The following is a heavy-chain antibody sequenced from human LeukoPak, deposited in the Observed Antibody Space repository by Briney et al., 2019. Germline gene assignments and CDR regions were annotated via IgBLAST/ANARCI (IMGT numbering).Heavy chain of an antibody. CDR1: GFTFTSSA. Sequence: SVKVSCKASGFTFTSSAMQWVRQARGQRLEWIGWIVVGSGNTNYAQKFQERVTITRDISTSTAYMELRSLRSEDTAVYYCAAGTPNIVAHDAFDNWGQGTMVTLSS. CDR2: IVVGSGNT. CDR3: AAGTPNIVAHDAFDN. V-gene: IGHV1-58*02. D-gene: IGHD5-12*01. J-gene: IGHJ3*02.